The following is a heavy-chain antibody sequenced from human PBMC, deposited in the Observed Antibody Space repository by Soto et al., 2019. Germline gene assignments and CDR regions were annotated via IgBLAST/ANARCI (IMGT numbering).Heavy chain of an antibody. CDR1: GFTVSSYS. Sequence: XEFLRLSCAASGFTVSSYSMNWVRQAPGKGLEWVSYISSSSSTIYYADSVKGRFTISRDNAKNSLYLQMNSLRDEDTAVYYCEREVHWDFDYWGQGTLVTVSS. J-gene: IGHJ4*02. CDR2: ISSSSSTI. CDR3: EREVHWDFDY. D-gene: IGHD1-1*01. V-gene: IGHV3-48*02.